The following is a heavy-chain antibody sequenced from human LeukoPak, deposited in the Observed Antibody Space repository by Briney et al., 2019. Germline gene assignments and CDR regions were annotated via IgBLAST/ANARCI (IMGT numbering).Heavy chain of an antibody. CDR1: GYTFTSYG. CDR3: ARDQKHRARSLTGAY. V-gene: IGHV1-18*01. Sequence: ASVTVSFTASGYTFTSYGISWVRQAPGQGLEWMGWISAYNGNTNYAQKLQGRVTMTTDTSTSTAYMELRSLRSDDTAVYYCARDQKHRARSLTGAYWGQGTLVTVSS. D-gene: IGHD2-21*01. CDR2: ISAYNGNT. J-gene: IGHJ4*02.